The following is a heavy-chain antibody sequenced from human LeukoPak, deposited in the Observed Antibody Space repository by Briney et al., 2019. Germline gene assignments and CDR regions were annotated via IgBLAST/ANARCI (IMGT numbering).Heavy chain of an antibody. CDR2: IRYDGSNK. J-gene: IGHJ4*02. CDR1: GFTFSSYG. CDR3: AKGIAARFIGDYY. D-gene: IGHD6-6*01. V-gene: IGHV3-30*02. Sequence: PGGSLRLSCAASGFTFSSYGMHLVRQAPGKGLEWVAFIRYDGSNKYYADSVKGRFTISRDNSKNTLYLQMNSLRAEDTAVYYCAKGIAARFIGDYYWGQGTLVTVSS.